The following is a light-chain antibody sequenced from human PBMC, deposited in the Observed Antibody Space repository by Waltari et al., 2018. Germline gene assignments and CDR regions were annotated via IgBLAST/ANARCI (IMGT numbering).Light chain of an antibody. J-gene: IGKJ2*01. CDR3: QQYYSIPYT. CDR2: WAS. V-gene: IGKV4-1*01. Sequence: DIVMTQSPDSLAVSLGERANINCKSSQSILYSSNNKNYLAWYQQKPGHPPKLLIYWASTRESGVPDRFSGSGSGTDFTLTISSLQAEDVAVYYCQQYYSIPYTFGQGTKLEIK. CDR1: QSILYSSNNKNY.